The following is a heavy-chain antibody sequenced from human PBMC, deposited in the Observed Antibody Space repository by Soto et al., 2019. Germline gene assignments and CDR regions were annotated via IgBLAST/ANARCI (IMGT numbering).Heavy chain of an antibody. J-gene: IGHJ4*02. Sequence: SETLSLTCTVSGGSISSGGYYWSWIRQPPGKGLEWIGYIYYSGSTNYNPSLKSRVTISVDTSKNQFSLKLSSVTAADTAVYYCARTPSTVTYDYWGQGTLVTVSS. CDR1: GGSISSGGYY. V-gene: IGHV4-61*08. CDR3: ARTPSTVTYDY. D-gene: IGHD4-17*01. CDR2: IYYSGST.